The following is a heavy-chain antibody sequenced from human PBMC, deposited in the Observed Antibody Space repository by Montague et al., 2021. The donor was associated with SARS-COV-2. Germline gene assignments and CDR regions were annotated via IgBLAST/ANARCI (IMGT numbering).Heavy chain of an antibody. J-gene: IGHJ5*01. CDR2: MSYSGGA. Sequence: SETLSLTCTVSGGSISSETSYWGWIRQPPGKGLEWIGAMSYSGGAYYNPSLKSRVTISVDTSKNQFSLSLTSVTAADTAVYYCARESTYNWFDSWGQGTLVTVSS. V-gene: IGHV4-39*07. CDR3: ARESTYNWFDS. D-gene: IGHD5/OR15-5a*01. CDR1: GGSISSETSY.